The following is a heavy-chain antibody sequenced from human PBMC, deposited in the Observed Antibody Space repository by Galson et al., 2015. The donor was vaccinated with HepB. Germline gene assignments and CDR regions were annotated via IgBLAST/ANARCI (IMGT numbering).Heavy chain of an antibody. Sequence: SLRLSCAASGFTLSTYGMHWVRQAPGKGLEWVAVISNDGRNKNYADSVKGRFTISRDNSKNTLYLQMNSLRTDDTAVYYCVRVLGSGSYNIGDYYYGMDVWGQGTTVTVSS. V-gene: IGHV3-30*03. CDR1: GFTLSTYG. J-gene: IGHJ6*02. CDR2: ISNDGRNK. D-gene: IGHD3-10*01. CDR3: VRVLGSGSYNIGDYYYGMDV.